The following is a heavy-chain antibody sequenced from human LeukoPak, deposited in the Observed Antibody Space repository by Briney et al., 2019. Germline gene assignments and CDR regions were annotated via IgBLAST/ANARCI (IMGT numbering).Heavy chain of an antibody. Sequence: ASVKVSCKVSGYTLTYLSMHWVRQAPGKGLEWMGGFDLEDGETIYAQKFQGRVTMTEDTSTDTAYMELSSLRSEDTAVYYCATVHRIAAAGTGRNWFDPWGQGTLVTVSS. CDR2: FDLEDGET. V-gene: IGHV1-24*01. CDR3: ATVHRIAAAGTGRNWFDP. D-gene: IGHD6-13*01. CDR1: GYTLTYLS. J-gene: IGHJ5*02.